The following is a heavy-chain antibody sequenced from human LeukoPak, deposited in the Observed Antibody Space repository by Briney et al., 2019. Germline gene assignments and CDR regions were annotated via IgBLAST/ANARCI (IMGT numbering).Heavy chain of an antibody. V-gene: IGHV4-34*01. D-gene: IGHD3-22*01. Sequence: SETLSLTCTVSGASISSYYWSWIRQPPGKGLEWIGEINHSGSTNYNPSLKSRVTISVDTSKNQFSLKLSSVTAADTAVYYCASAAGGDSSGPKYNWFDPWGQGTLVTVSS. CDR3: ASAAGGDSSGPKYNWFDP. CDR1: GASISSYY. J-gene: IGHJ5*02. CDR2: INHSGST.